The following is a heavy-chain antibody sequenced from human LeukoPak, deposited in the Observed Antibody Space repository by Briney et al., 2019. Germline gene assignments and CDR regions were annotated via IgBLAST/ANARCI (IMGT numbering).Heavy chain of an antibody. V-gene: IGHV3-72*01. Sequence: PGGSLRLSCAASGFTLGDHYMDWVRQAPGKGLEWVGRSRHKAKKYSTEYAAPVKGRFTISRDDSKNSLYLQMNSLKTEDTAVYFCTRVLAAAANALDIWGQGTMVTVSS. J-gene: IGHJ3*02. CDR2: SRHKAKKYST. D-gene: IGHD6-13*01. CDR3: TRVLAAAANALDI. CDR1: GFTLGDHY.